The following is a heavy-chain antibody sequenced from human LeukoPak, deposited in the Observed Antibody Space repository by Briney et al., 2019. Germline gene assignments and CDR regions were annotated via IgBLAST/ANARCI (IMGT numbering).Heavy chain of an antibody. J-gene: IGHJ6*03. V-gene: IGHV4-59*01. CDR2: IYYSGST. D-gene: IGHD4-17*01. CDR3: ARGTTVTTLPYYYYFIDV. Sequence: PSQTLSLTCTVSGASISTYYWSWIRQPPGKGLEWIGYIYYSGSTNYNPSLKSRVTISVDTSKNQFSLKLSSVTAADTAVYYCARGTTVTTLPYYYYFIDVWGKGTTVTVSS. CDR1: GASISTYY.